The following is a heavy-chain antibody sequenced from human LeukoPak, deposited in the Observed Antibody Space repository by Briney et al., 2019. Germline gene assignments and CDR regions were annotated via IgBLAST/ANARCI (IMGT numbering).Heavy chain of an antibody. D-gene: IGHD5-18*01. CDR3: ARGPYSYGPSGVYYGMDV. CDR1: GGTFSSYA. J-gene: IGHJ6*04. CDR2: IIPIFGTA. Sequence: SVKVSCKASGGTFSSYAISWVRQAPGQGLEWMGGIIPIFGTANYAQKFQGRATITADESTSTAYMELSSLRSEDTAVYYCARGPYSYGPSGVYYGMDVWGKGTTVTASS. V-gene: IGHV1-69*13.